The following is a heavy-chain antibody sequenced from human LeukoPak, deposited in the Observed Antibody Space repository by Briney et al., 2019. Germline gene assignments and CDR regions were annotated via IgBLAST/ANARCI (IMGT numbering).Heavy chain of an antibody. J-gene: IGHJ4*02. CDR2: MYSSGST. V-gene: IGHV4-38-2*01. CDR3: ARSGSGYLRYYFDY. D-gene: IGHD5-12*01. CDR1: GYSISSGYY. Sequence: SETLSLTCAVSGYSISSGYYWGWIRQPPGKGLEWIGSMYSSGSTYYNPSLKSRVTISVDTSKNQFSLKLSSVTAADTAVYYCARSGSGYLRYYFDYWGQGTLVTVSS.